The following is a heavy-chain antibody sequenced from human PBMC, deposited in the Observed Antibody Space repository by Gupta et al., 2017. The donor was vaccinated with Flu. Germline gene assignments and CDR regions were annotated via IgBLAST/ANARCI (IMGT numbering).Heavy chain of an antibody. CDR3: ASEDGYNPLGY. Sequence: WVRQAPGQGLEWMGGIIRIFGTANYAQKFQGRVTITADKSTSTAYMELSSLRSEDTAVYYCASEDGYNPLGYWGQGTLVTVSS. V-gene: IGHV1-69*06. J-gene: IGHJ4*02. D-gene: IGHD5-12*01. CDR2: IIRIFGTA.